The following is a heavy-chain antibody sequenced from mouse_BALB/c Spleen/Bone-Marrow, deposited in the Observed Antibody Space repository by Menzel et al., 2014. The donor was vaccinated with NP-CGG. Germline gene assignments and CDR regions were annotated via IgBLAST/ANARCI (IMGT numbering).Heavy chain of an antibody. V-gene: IGHV5-6*01. Sequence: VQLKESGGDLVKPGGSLKLTCVASGFTFSSYGMSWVRQTPAKRLEWAATISSDGSSTYYTASVKGRFTMSRNNAKSTLCLQMSSLNSEDTAMYCCRRRPLQAKTYFDSWGQGTTLTVSS. CDR2: ISSDGSST. D-gene: IGHD3-2*02. CDR1: GFTFSSYG. CDR3: RRRPLQAKTYFDS. J-gene: IGHJ2*01.